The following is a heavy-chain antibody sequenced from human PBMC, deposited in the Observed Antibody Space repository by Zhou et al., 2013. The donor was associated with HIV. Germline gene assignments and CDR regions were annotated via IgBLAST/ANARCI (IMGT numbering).Heavy chain of an antibody. J-gene: IGHJ4*02. V-gene: IGHV1-18*01. CDR1: GYTFSSFG. CDR2: ISTYSGDT. CDR3: ARVIFDRSDY. D-gene: IGHD3-16*02. Sequence: QVQLVQSGAEVKKPGSSVKVSCKASGYTFSSFGIGICWVRQAPGQGLEWMGWISTYSGDTKYAHRFQGRVTMTTDTSTSTAYMELRSLRSDDTALYYCARVIFDRSDYWGQGTLVTVSS.